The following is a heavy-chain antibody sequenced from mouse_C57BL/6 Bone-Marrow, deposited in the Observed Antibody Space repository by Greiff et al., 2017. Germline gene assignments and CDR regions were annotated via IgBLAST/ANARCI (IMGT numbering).Heavy chain of an antibody. V-gene: IGHV2-9-1*01. CDR2: IWTGGGT. J-gene: IGHJ1*01. D-gene: IGHD1-1*01. CDR3: ARITTGWYVAV. Sequence: VKVVESGPGLVAPSQSLSITCTVSGFSLTSYAISWVRQPPGKGLEWLGVIWTGGGTTYNSALKSRLSISKDNSKSQVSLKMNSLQTDDTARYYWARITTGWYVAVWGAGTTVTVSS. CDR1: GFSLTSYA.